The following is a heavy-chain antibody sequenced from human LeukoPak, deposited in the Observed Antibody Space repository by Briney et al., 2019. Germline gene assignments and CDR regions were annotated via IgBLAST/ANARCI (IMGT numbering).Heavy chain of an antibody. Sequence: SETLSLTCAVYGGSFSGYYWGWIRPPPGKGLEWIGEINHSGSTNYNPSLKSRVTISVDTSKNQFSLKLSSVTAADTAVYYCARGLYGSGSYPAYWGQGTLVTVSS. J-gene: IGHJ4*02. CDR3: ARGLYGSGSYPAY. D-gene: IGHD3-10*01. CDR1: GGSFSGYY. CDR2: INHSGST. V-gene: IGHV4-34*01.